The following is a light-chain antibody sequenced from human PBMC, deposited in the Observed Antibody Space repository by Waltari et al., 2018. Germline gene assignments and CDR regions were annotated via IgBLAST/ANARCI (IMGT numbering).Light chain of an antibody. Sequence: EIVLTQSPGTMSLSPGDRAILPCRASQTINSNHLAWYQQKPGQAPRLLIHGASSRAIGIPDRFFGSGSGTGFTLPISRLEPEDSGVYYCQQYSASTGTFGQGTKVEIK. CDR2: GAS. CDR3: QQYSASTGT. J-gene: IGKJ1*01. V-gene: IGKV3-20*01. CDR1: QTINSNH.